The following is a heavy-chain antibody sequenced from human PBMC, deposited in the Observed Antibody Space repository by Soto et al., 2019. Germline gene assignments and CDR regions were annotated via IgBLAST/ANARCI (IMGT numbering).Heavy chain of an antibody. CDR3: ARRSAAGP. V-gene: IGHV4-34*01. J-gene: IGHJ5*02. D-gene: IGHD6-25*01. Sequence: QVQLQQWGAGLLKPSETLSLTCAVYGGSFSGYYWSWIRQPPGKGLEWIGEINHSGSTNYNPSLKRRVTISVDTPKNQFSLKLSSVTAADTAVYYCARRSAAGPWGQGTLVTVSS. CDR2: INHSGST. CDR1: GGSFSGYY.